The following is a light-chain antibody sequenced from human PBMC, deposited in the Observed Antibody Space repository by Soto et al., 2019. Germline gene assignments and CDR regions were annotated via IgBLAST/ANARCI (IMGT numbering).Light chain of an antibody. Sequence: EIVMTQSPATLSVSPGERATLSCRASQSVSSNLAWYQQKPGQAPRLLIYGASTRATGIPARFSGSGSGTAFTLTISSPQSEDLAVYYCQQYNNWPPMYTFGQGTKLEIK. CDR2: GAS. J-gene: IGKJ2*01. CDR3: QQYNNWPPMYT. V-gene: IGKV3-15*01. CDR1: QSVSSN.